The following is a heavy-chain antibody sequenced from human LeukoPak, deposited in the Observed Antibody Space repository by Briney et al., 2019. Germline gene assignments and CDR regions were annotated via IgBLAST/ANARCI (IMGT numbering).Heavy chain of an antibody. D-gene: IGHD3-10*01. V-gene: IGHV3-23*01. CDR2: IGGRVGNT. CDR1: GSTFSSYS. CDR3: AKYRGFGDSYDS. Sequence: GGSLSLSCAASGSTFSSYSMSWVRQAPGKGLEWLSCIGGRVGNTYYADSVKGRSTISRDTSKNTLYLKMNSLRAEDTAVYYCAKYRGFGDSYDSWGQGTLVTVSS. J-gene: IGHJ4*02.